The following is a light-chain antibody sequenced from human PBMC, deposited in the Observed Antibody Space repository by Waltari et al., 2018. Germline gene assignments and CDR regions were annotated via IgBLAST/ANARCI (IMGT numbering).Light chain of an antibody. CDR2: RDR. V-gene: IGLV3-9*01. J-gene: IGLJ2*01. CDR3: QVWDSYTVV. CDR1: DLRSKD. Sequence: SYDLTQPVSVSVALGQTASIACRGDDLRSKDVHWYQQKPGQAPVLVIYRDRNRPSGIPERFSGSNSGNTATLTISRAQAGDEADYYCQVWDSYTVVFGGGTKLTVL.